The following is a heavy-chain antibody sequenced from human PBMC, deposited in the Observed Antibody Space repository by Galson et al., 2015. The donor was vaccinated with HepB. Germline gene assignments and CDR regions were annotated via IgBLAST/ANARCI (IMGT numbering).Heavy chain of an antibody. CDR1: GFTFSSFP. Sequence: SLRLSCAASGFTFSSFPIHWVRQAPGKGLEWAALMSYDGNNKYYADSVKGRFTISRDNSKNTLYLQMNSLRPEDTAVYYCARSPDKSSSVIPVWFDPWGQGTLVTVSS. J-gene: IGHJ5*02. V-gene: IGHV3-30*04. D-gene: IGHD6-13*01. CDR2: MSYDGNNK. CDR3: ARSPDKSSSVIPVWFDP.